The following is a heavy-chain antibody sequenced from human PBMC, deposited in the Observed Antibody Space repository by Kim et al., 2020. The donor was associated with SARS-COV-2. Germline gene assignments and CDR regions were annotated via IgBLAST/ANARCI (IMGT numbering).Heavy chain of an antibody. D-gene: IGHD3-22*01. J-gene: IGHJ4*02. CDR3: ARAGRDDSSGYYGDY. V-gene: IGHV3-11*05. Sequence: DSVKGQFTISRDNAKNSLYLQMNSLRAEDTAVYYCARAGRDDSSGYYGDYWGQGTLVTVSS.